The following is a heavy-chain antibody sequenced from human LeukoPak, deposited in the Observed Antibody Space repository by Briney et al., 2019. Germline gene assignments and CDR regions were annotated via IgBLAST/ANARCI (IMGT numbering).Heavy chain of an antibody. J-gene: IGHJ6*02. CDR1: GGSISTYY. CDR3: ARRTEHVAKYFYYDMDV. Sequence: PSETLSLTCTVSGGSISTYYWSWIRQPPGKGLEWIGYIYYSGSTNYNPSLKSRVTISVDTSKNQFSVRLNSVTATDTAVYYCARRTEHVAKYFYYDMDVWGQGTTVTVSS. D-gene: IGHD3-16*01. V-gene: IGHV4-59*08. CDR2: IYYSGST.